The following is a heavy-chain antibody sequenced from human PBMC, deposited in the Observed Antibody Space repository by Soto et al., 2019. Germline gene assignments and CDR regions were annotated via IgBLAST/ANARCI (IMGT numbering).Heavy chain of an antibody. Sequence: GESLKISCKGSGYTFTNYWIDWVRQMPGKGLEWMGIIYPGDSNTKYSPSFQGQVTISADKSTSTAFLQWSTLKASDTAMYCCARHLGSPGYYNGMDVWGQGTPVTVSS. CDR3: ARHLGSPGYYNGMDV. CDR1: GYTFTNYW. CDR2: IYPGDSNT. J-gene: IGHJ6*02. V-gene: IGHV5-51*01. D-gene: IGHD6-13*01.